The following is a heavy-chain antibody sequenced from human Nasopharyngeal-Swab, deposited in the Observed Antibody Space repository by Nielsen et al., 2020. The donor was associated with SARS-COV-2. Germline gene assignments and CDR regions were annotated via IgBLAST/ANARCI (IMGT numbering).Heavy chain of an antibody. CDR2: ISGSGGST. J-gene: IGHJ4*02. CDR1: GFTFSSYA. V-gene: IGHV3-23*01. CDR3: VKHQGSSSDQ. Sequence: GGSLRLSCAASGFTFSSYAMHWVRQAPGKGLEWVSAISGSGGSTYYADSVRGRFTISRDNAKNTLYLQMNSLRVEDTAVYYCVKHQGSSSDQWGQGTLVTVSS.